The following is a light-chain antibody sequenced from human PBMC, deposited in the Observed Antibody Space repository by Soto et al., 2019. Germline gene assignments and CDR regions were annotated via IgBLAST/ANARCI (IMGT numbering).Light chain of an antibody. J-gene: IGKJ4*01. V-gene: IGKV3-15*01. CDR1: QSVRSN. CDR3: QQYNNWPLT. CDR2: GAS. Sequence: EIVMTQSPATLSVSPGERGTLSCRASQSVRSNLAWYQHKPGQAPRLLIYGASTRATGIPARFSGSGSGTEFTLTISSLQSEDFAVYHCQQYNNWPLTFGGGTKVEIK.